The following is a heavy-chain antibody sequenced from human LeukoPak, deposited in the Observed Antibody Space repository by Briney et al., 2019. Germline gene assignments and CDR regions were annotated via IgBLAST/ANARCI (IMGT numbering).Heavy chain of an antibody. D-gene: IGHD3-16*01. J-gene: IGHJ6*02. V-gene: IGHV3-23*01. CDR3: AKHWVRLGEFLYYYYYGMDV. CDR1: GFTFSSYA. Sequence: TGGSLRLSCAASGFTFSSYAMSWVRQAPGKGLEWVSAISGSGGSTYYADSVKGRFTISRDNSKNTLYLQMNSLRAEDTAVYYCAKHWVRLGEFLYYYYYGMDVWGQGTTVTVSS. CDR2: ISGSGGST.